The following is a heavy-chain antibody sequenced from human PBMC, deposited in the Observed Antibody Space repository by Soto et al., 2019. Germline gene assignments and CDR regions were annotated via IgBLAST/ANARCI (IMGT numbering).Heavy chain of an antibody. CDR2: MYYSGTS. J-gene: IGHJ5*02. V-gene: IGHV4-39*01. CDR3: ARLHCDSPNCVPLDP. D-gene: IGHD3-22*01. Sequence: SETLCLTCTVSGGSISDDTYYWGWIRQPPGKGLEWIGSMYYSGTSSYNPSLKSRVSMSVDTSKNQLSLRLTSVTAADTAVYYCARLHCDSPNCVPLDPWGQGTLVTVSS. CDR1: GGSISDDTYY.